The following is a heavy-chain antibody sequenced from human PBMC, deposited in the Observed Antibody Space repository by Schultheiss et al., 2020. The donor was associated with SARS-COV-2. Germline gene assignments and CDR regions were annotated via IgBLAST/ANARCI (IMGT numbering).Heavy chain of an antibody. V-gene: IGHV3-7*03. D-gene: IGHD3-3*01. CDR2: IKQDGSET. CDR1: GFTFSDYY. J-gene: IGHJ4*02. Sequence: GGSLRLSCAASGFTFSDYYMSWIRQAPGKGLEWVANIKQDGSETYYVDSVMGRFTISKDNAKNSLYLHMHSLRADDTAVYFCASTPDSVFWSGFTYFDYWGQGTLVTVSS. CDR3: ASTPDSVFWSGFTYFDY.